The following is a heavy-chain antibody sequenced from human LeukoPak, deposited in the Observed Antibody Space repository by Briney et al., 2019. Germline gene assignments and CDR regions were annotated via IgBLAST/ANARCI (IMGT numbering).Heavy chain of an antibody. D-gene: IGHD2-8*01. Sequence: PGRSLRLSCAASGFTFSSYGMHWVRQAPGKGLVWVALIKDDGSTTNYADSVKGRFTASRDDAKNTVYLQMSSLRAEDTAVYYCHPLAFVTNWGQGTLVTVSS. CDR2: IKDDGSTT. CDR3: HPLAFVTN. CDR1: GFTFSSYG. J-gene: IGHJ4*02. V-gene: IGHV3-74*01.